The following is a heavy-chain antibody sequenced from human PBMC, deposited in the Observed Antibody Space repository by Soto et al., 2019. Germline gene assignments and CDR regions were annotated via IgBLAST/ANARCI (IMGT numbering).Heavy chain of an antibody. CDR1: GGSISSYY. J-gene: IGHJ4*02. D-gene: IGHD2-15*01. V-gene: IGHV4-59*01. CDR3: AKGYRYCSGGSCYSGALDY. CDR2: IYYSGST. Sequence: SETLSLTCTVSGGSISSYYWSWIRQPPGKGLEWIGYIYYSGSTNYNPSLKSRVTISVDTSKNQFSLKLSSVTAADTAVYYCAKGYRYCSGGSCYSGALDYWGQGTLVTVSS.